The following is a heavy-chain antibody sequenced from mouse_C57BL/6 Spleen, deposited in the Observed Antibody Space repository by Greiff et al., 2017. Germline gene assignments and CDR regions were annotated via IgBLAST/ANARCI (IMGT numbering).Heavy chain of an antibody. D-gene: IGHD4-1*01. V-gene: IGHV3-6*01. CDR1: GYSITSGYY. CDR2: ISYDGSN. Sequence: EVHLVESGPGLVKPSQSLSLTCSVTGYSITSGYYWNWIRQFPGNKLEWMGYISYDGSNNYNPSLKNRISITRDTSKNQFFLKLNSVTTEDTATYYCARGTGTGYFDVWGTGTTVTVSS. CDR3: ARGTGTGYFDV. J-gene: IGHJ1*03.